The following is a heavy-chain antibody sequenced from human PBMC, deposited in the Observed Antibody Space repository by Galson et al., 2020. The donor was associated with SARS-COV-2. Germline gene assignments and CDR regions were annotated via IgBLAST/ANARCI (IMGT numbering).Heavy chain of an antibody. J-gene: IGHJ3*02. D-gene: IGHD6-19*01. V-gene: IGHV4-61*01. CDR2: IYYSGST. Sequence: SQTLSLTCTVSGGSVSSGSYYWSWIRQPPGKGLVWIGYIYYSGSTNYNPSLKSRVTISVDTSKNQFSLKLSSVTAADTAVYYCARALTDSSGWPDAFDIWGQGTMVTVSS. CDR3: ARALTDSSGWPDAFDI. CDR1: GGSVSSGSYY.